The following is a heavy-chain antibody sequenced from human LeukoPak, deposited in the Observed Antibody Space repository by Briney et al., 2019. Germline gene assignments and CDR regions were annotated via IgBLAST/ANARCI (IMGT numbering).Heavy chain of an antibody. CDR2: IRYDGSNK. CDR1: GFTFSSYG. D-gene: IGHD1-26*01. CDR3: ALRPVGPNLHIDY. J-gene: IGHJ4*02. Sequence: GGSLRLSCAASGFTFSSYGMHWVRQAPGKGLEWVAFIRYDGSNKYYADSVKGRFTISRDNSKNTLYLQMNSLRAEDTAVYYCALRPVGPNLHIDYWGQGTLVTVSS. V-gene: IGHV3-30*02.